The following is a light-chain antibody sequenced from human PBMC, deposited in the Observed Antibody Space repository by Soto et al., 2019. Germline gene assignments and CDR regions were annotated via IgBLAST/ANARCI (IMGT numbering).Light chain of an antibody. Sequence: VVTQPPSASGTPGQRVTISCSGGSSNIGTNTVNWYQQLPGTAPKLLIYISDQRPSGVPDRFSGSKSGASASLAISGLQSEDEADYYCAAWDDSLNGPVFGGGTKLTVL. J-gene: IGLJ2*01. CDR3: AAWDDSLNGPV. CDR2: ISD. CDR1: SSNIGTNT. V-gene: IGLV1-44*01.